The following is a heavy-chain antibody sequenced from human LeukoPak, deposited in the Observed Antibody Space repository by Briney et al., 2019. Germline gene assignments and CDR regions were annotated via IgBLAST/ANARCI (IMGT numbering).Heavy chain of an antibody. CDR3: ARAPPDFWSGFNAEAFDI. V-gene: IGHV4-59*01. Sequence: SEXLSLTCTVSGGSISSYYWSWIRQPPGKGMEWIGYINYSGSTNYTPSLNRLVTISVDTSKHQFSLNLSSVTAADTAVYYCARAPPDFWSGFNAEAFDIWGQGTMVTVSS. D-gene: IGHD3-3*01. CDR1: GGSISSYY. J-gene: IGHJ3*02. CDR2: INYSGST.